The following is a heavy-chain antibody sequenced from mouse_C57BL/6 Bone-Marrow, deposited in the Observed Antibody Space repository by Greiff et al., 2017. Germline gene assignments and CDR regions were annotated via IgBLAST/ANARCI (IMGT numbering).Heavy chain of an antibody. CDR3: ARESEYYGSSYYFDY. J-gene: IGHJ2*01. D-gene: IGHD1-1*01. CDR1: GYSITSGYY. Sequence: EVQRVESGPGLVKPSQSLSLTCSVTGYSITSGYYWNWLRQFPGNKLEWMGYISYDGSNNANPSLKNRISITLDTSKNQFFLKLNSVTTEDTATYYCARESEYYGSSYYFDYWGQGTTLTVSS. V-gene: IGHV3-6*01. CDR2: ISYDGSN.